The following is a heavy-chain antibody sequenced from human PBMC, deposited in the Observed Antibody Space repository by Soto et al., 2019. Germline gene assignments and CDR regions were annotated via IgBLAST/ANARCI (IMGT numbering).Heavy chain of an antibody. CDR1: GSTFSSYG. J-gene: IGHJ3*02. CDR3: ARSSDQDAFDI. CDR2: IWYDGSNK. D-gene: IGHD6-6*01. Sequence: PGGSLRLSCAASGSTFSSYGMHWVRQAPGKGLEWVAVIWYDGSNKYYADSVKGRFTISRDNSKNTLYLQMNSLRAEDTAVYYCARSSDQDAFDIWGQGTMVTV. V-gene: IGHV3-33*01.